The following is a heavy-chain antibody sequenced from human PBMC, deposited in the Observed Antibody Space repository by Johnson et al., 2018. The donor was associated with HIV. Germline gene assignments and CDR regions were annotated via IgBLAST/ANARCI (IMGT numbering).Heavy chain of an antibody. CDR1: GFTFSSYW. CDR3: AREGVAASDAFDI. J-gene: IGHJ3*02. CDR2: IKQDGSEK. D-gene: IGHD6-6*01. V-gene: IGHV3-7*03. Sequence: VQLVESGGGLVQPGGSLRLSCAASGFTFSSYWMSWVRQAPGKGLEWVANIKQDGSEKYSVDSVKGRCTISRDNAKNSLYLQMNSLRAEDTAVYYCAREGVAASDAFDIWGQGTMVTVSS.